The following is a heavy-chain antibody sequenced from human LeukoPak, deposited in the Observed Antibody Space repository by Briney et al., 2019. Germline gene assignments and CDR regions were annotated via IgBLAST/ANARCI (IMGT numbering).Heavy chain of an antibody. CDR3: ARDAYGRDAFDI. D-gene: IGHD4-17*01. V-gene: IGHV4-61*02. J-gene: IGHJ3*02. CDR2: ISSSGST. Sequence: SETLSLTCTVSGDSISSGDYYWSWIRQPAGKGLEWIGRISSSGSTNYNPSLKSRVTISVDTSKNQFSLKLSSVTAADTAVYYCARDAYGRDAFDIWGQGTMVTVSS. CDR1: GDSISSGDYY.